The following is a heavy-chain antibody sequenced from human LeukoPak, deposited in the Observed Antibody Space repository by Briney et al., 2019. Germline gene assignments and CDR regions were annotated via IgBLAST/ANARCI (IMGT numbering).Heavy chain of an antibody. CDR3: VRGRKLYSSGWYVEDDY. CDR2: ISAYNGNT. CDR1: GYTFISYG. V-gene: IGHV1-18*01. D-gene: IGHD6-19*01. J-gene: IGHJ4*02. Sequence: ASVKVSRKASGYTFISYGISWVRQAPGQGLEWMGWISAYNGNTNYAQKFQGRVTMTTDTSTSTAYMELRSLKFDDTAVYYCVRGRKLYSSGWYVEDDYWGQGTLVTVSS.